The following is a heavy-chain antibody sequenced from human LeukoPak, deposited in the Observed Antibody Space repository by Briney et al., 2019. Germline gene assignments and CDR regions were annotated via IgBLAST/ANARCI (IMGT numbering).Heavy chain of an antibody. D-gene: IGHD4-17*01. J-gene: IGHJ3*02. CDR2: IRGGGGSA. V-gene: IGHV3-23*01. CDR3: ARGPNGDYIGAFDM. CDR1: GFTFSAYA. Sequence: GGSLRLSCTASGFTFSAYAMMWVRQAPGKGPEWVSAIRGGGGSAFYADSVKGRFTISRDNSKYTLFLQMNSLRAEDTAVYYCARGPNGDYIGAFDMWGPGTMVTVSS.